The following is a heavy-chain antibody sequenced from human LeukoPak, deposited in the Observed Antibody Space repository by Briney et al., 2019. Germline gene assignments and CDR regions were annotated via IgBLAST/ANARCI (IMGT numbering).Heavy chain of an antibody. Sequence: TASETLSLTCTVSGVSISSYYWSWVRQPPGKGLEGVGYIYYSGSTNYNPSLKSRVTISVDTSKNQFSLKLSSVTAADTAVYYCARVRRELLWFGEFLFDYWGQGTLVTVSS. CDR3: ARVRRELLWFGEFLFDY. J-gene: IGHJ4*02. V-gene: IGHV4-59*01. CDR1: GVSISSYY. D-gene: IGHD3-10*01. CDR2: IYYSGST.